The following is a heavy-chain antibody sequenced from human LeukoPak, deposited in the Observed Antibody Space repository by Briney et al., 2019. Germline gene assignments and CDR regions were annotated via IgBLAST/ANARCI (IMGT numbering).Heavy chain of an antibody. D-gene: IGHD3-22*01. CDR3: ATKASAYYFDS. V-gene: IGHV3-30*02. CDR2: LQYDGSEE. CDR1: GFTFSSYG. J-gene: IGHJ4*02. Sequence: GGSLRLSCAASGFTFSSYGMHWVRQPPGKGLEWVAFLQYDGSEEYYADFVKGRFTISRDNSKNTLYLQMNSLGAEDTALYYCATKASAYYFDSWGQGTLATVSS.